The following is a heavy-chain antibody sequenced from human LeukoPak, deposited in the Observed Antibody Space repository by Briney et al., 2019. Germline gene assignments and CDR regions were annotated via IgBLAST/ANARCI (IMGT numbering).Heavy chain of an antibody. CDR3: ARDYTFGLPEY. Sequence: GGSLRLSCAASGFTFRTSWMSWVRQAPGKGLDWVANIKRDGSEKYYVDSVKGRFTISRDNAKNSLYLQMNSLRVEDTAVYYCARDYTFGLPEYWGQGSLVTVSS. CDR1: GFTFRTSW. V-gene: IGHV3-7*01. CDR2: IKRDGSEK. D-gene: IGHD3-3*01. J-gene: IGHJ4*02.